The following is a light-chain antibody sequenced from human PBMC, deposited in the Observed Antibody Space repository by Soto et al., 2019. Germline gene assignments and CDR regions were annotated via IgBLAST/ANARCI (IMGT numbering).Light chain of an antibody. CDR1: QGISSA. CDR3: QQFDDYPFT. Sequence: AIQLTQSPSSLSAYVGDSVSITCRASQGISSALAWYQQKPGRAPKLLIYDASSLEGGVPSRFSGSRSGTDFTLTDSSLQPEDFATYYCQQFDDYPFTFGPGTKVDIK. J-gene: IGKJ3*01. CDR2: DAS. V-gene: IGKV1D-13*01.